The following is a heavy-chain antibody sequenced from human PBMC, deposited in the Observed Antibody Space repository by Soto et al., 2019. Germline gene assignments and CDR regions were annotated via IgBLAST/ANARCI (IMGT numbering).Heavy chain of an antibody. V-gene: IGHV5-51*01. D-gene: IGHD4-17*01. CDR1: GYNFHTYW. CDR2: IYPHDSDT. Sequence: GESLKISCNGSGYNFHTYWIAWVRQMPGKGLEWMGFIYPHDSDTRYSPSFRGQVTISADKSINTAYLQWTSLKASDTAIYFCARPTDYHYGMQVWGQGTTVTVSS. J-gene: IGHJ6*02. CDR3: ARPTDYHYGMQV.